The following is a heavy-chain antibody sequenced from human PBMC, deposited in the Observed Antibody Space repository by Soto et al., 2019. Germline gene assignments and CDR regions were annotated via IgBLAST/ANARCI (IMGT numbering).Heavy chain of an antibody. CDR2: IKADGSEK. D-gene: IGHD3-22*01. J-gene: IGHJ4*02. Sequence: GGSLRLSCAASGFLVTPYWLSLVRQVPGKGLEWVANIKADGSEKFYVDSVKGRFIISRDNAKNSLYLQMNNLRAEDTAVYYSAGETPFYDRSVPLPFGYWGKGPMVTVSS. CDR3: AGETPFYDRSVPLPFGY. CDR1: GFLVTPYW. V-gene: IGHV3-7*01.